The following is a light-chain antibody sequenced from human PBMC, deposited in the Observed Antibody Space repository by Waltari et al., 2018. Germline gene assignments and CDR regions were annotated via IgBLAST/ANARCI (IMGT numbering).Light chain of an antibody. J-gene: IGLJ2*01. CDR1: SIYVGTSNY. V-gene: IGLV2-14*03. Sequence: QSALTQPAPVSGSPGQSNTISCPETSIYVGTSNYVSWYQQHPGKAPKLMIYDVSNRPSGVSDRFSGSKSGNTASLTISGLQAEDEADYYCNSYSSSSSLVLFGGGTKLTVV. CDR2: DVS. CDR3: NSYSSSSSLVL.